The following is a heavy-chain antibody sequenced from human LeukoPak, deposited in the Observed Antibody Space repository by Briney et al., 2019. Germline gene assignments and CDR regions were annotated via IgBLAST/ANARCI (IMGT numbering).Heavy chain of an antibody. CDR3: ASTLGSGWYYYGMDV. V-gene: IGHV3-66*01. CDR2: IYSGGST. Sequence: GGSLRLSCAASGFTVSSNYMSWVRQAPGKGLEGVSVIYSGGSTYYADSVKGRFTISRDNSKNTLYLQMKSLRAEDTAVYYCASTLGSGWYYYGMDVWGQGTTVTVSS. D-gene: IGHD6-19*01. J-gene: IGHJ6*02. CDR1: GFTVSSNY.